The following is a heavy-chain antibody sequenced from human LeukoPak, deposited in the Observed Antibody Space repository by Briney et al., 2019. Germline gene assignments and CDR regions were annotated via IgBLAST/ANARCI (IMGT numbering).Heavy chain of an antibody. V-gene: IGHV3-74*01. CDR2: INSDGSSA. Sequence: GGSLRLSCAASGFTFSSYWMHWVRQAPGKGLVWVSRINSDGSSASYADSVKGRFTISRDNAKNTLYLQMNSLRAEDTAVYYCASIEDYYDSSGLDAFDIWGQGTMVTVSS. CDR1: GFTFSSYW. CDR3: ASIEDYYDSSGLDAFDI. D-gene: IGHD3-22*01. J-gene: IGHJ3*02.